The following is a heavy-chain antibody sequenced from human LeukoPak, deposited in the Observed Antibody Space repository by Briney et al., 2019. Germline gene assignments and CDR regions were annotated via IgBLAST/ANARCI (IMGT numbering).Heavy chain of an antibody. CDR3: ARDVTVGVQLWSTGVDY. J-gene: IGHJ4*02. CDR2: MNPNSGNT. Sequence: GASVKVSCKASGYTFTSYDINWVRQATGQGLEWMGWMNPNSGNTVYAQKFQGRVTMTRNTSISTAYMELSSLRSEDTAVYYCARDVTVGVQLWSTGVDYWGQGTLVTVSS. V-gene: IGHV1-8*01. CDR1: GYTFTSYD. D-gene: IGHD5-18*01.